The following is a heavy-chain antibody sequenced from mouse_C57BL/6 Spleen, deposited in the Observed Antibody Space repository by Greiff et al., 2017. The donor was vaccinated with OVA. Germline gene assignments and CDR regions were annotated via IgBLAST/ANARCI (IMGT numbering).Heavy chain of an antibody. CDR1: GYTFTSYW. Sequence: QVQLKQPGAELVRPGSSVKLSCKASGYTFTSYWMDWVKQRPGQGLEWIGNIYPSDSETHYNQKFKGKATLTVDKSSSTAYMQLSSLTSEDSAVYYCAREELGRPGDYWGQGTTLTVSS. J-gene: IGHJ2*01. CDR3: AREELGRPGDY. D-gene: IGHD4-1*01. V-gene: IGHV1-61*01. CDR2: IYPSDSET.